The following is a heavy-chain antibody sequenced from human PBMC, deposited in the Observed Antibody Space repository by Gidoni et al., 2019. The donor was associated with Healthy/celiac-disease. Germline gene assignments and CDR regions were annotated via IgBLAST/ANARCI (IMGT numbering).Heavy chain of an antibody. CDR1: GFTFSSSD. J-gene: IGHJ1*01. D-gene: IGHD6-25*01. CDR3: AKGSGFSGAIQL. Sequence: VPQLAPGGGLVQPVGSLEPRRAAGGFTFSSSDMRWVSQAPGRGLEWVSAISGSCGTTFYGDSVKARFTISRDNSKNPLSLQMNSLGAEYTAVSSCAKGSGFSGAIQLWGQGTLVTVSS. V-gene: IGHV3-23*01. CDR2: ISGSCGTT.